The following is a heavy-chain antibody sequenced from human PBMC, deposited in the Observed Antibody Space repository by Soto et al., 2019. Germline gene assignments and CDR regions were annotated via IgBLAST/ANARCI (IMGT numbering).Heavy chain of an antibody. D-gene: IGHD3-3*01. V-gene: IGHV3-7*01. Sequence: GGSLRLSCAASGFTFSSYWMSWVRQAPGKGLEWVANIKQDGSEKYYVDSVKGRFTISRDNAKNSLYLQMNSLRAEDTAVYYCARDHDFYYSGMDVWGQGTTVTVSS. CDR1: GFTFSSYW. CDR2: IKQDGSEK. J-gene: IGHJ6*02. CDR3: ARDHDFYYSGMDV.